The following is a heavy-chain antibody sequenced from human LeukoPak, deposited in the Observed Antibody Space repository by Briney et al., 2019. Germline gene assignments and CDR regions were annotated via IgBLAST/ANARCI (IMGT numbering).Heavy chain of an antibody. CDR2: ISSSSSYT. J-gene: IGHJ4*02. D-gene: IGHD6-19*01. CDR1: GFTFSDYY. CDR3: ARGYVAGLDY. V-gene: IGHV3-11*06. Sequence: GGPLRLFCAASGFTFSDYYMSGILQAPGKGLECVSYISSSSSYTNYADSVKGRFNISRDNAKNSQYLQMNSLRAEDTAVYYCARGYVAGLDYWGQGTLVTVSS.